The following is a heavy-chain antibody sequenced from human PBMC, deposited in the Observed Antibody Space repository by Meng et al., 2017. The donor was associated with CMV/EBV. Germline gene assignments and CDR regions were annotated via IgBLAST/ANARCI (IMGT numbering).Heavy chain of an antibody. Sequence: GGSLRLSCGASGSTFSDSWMSWVRRAPGKGLEWVANINQDGTEKYYVDSVKGRFTISRDNAKNSLYLQMNSLRAEDTAMYYCVRGFWGPWGQGTLVTVSS. CDR1: GSTFSDSW. J-gene: IGHJ5*02. CDR2: INQDGTEK. CDR3: VRGFWGP. V-gene: IGHV3-7*01. D-gene: IGHD3-16*01.